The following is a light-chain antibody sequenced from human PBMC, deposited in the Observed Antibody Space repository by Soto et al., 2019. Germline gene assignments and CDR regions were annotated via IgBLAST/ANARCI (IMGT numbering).Light chain of an antibody. Sequence: EIVLTQSPANLCLSPGERATVSCRASQSVSDYLAWYQQKPGQAPRLLIHDASARATGIPARFSGSGSGTDFTLTISSLEPDDFAVYYCQQRNSIWPPSITFGQGTKVDIK. CDR1: QSVSDY. V-gene: IGKV3-11*01. J-gene: IGKJ1*01. CDR3: QQRNSIWPPSIT. CDR2: DAS.